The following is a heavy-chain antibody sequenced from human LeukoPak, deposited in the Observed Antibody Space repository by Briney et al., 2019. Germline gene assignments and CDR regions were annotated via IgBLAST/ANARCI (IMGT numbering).Heavy chain of an antibody. D-gene: IGHD6-13*01. CDR2: ISSDESNN. Sequence: GGSLRLSCAASGFTFSYYGMHWVRQAPGKGLEWVAVISSDESNNYYADSVKGRFTISRDNAKNSLYLQMNSLRAEDTAVYYCARDWVRSSCTDWGQGNLVTVSS. CDR3: ARDWVRSSCTD. J-gene: IGHJ4*02. CDR1: GFTFSYYG. V-gene: IGHV3-30*03.